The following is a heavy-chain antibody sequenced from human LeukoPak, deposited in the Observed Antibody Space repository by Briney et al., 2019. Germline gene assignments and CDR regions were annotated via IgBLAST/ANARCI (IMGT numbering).Heavy chain of an antibody. Sequence: SQTLSLTCTVSGGSINNGGYYWSWIRQHPGKGLEWIGYINYSGNTYYNPSLKGRVTISIGTSKKQFSLKMSSVTAADTAVYYCARADLAGYQEDFDSWGQGLLVTVSS. CDR3: ARADLAGYQEDFDS. CDR1: GGSINNGGYY. CDR2: INYSGNT. J-gene: IGHJ4*02. V-gene: IGHV4-31*03. D-gene: IGHD3-9*01.